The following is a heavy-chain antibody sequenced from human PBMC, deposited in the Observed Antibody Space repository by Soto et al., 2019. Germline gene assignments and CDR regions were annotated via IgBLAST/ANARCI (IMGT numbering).Heavy chain of an antibody. D-gene: IGHD1-26*01. Sequence: QVQLVQSGAEVKKPGASVKVSCKASGYIFTSQNMHWVRQAPGQGLEWMGVINPSIGTTTYAQKFQGRVTMTSDTSTSSVYMEVSSLRSEDTAVYYCISTLGARFDYWGQGTLVTVSS. CDR2: INPSIGTT. CDR1: GYIFTSQN. CDR3: ISTLGARFDY. V-gene: IGHV1-46*03. J-gene: IGHJ4*02.